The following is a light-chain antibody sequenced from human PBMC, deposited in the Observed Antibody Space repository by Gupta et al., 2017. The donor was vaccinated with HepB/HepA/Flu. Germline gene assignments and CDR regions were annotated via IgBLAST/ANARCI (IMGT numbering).Light chain of an antibody. V-gene: IGKV3-20*01. Sequence: EIFLTPSPGALSLSPGERVTLSCRASETISSNSLAWYQQKPGQTPSLLIYDVSSRATGSPDRFSGSGSGTDCTLTITRLEAEDFAVYYCQQYAISPLTFGPGTRVDIK. CDR3: QQYAISPLT. CDR2: DVS. CDR1: ETISSNS. J-gene: IGKJ3*01.